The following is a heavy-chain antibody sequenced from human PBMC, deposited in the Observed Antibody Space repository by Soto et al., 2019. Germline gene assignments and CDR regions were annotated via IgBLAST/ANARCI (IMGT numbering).Heavy chain of an antibody. Sequence: ASVKVSCKASGYTFTSYGISRVRQAPGQGLEWMGWISAYNGNTNYAQKLQGRVTMTTDTSTSTAYMELRSLRSDDTAVYYCARDLYDFWSGYYGGGGYWGQGTLVTVSS. CDR1: GYTFTSYG. J-gene: IGHJ4*02. V-gene: IGHV1-18*01. D-gene: IGHD3-3*01. CDR2: ISAYNGNT. CDR3: ARDLYDFWSGYYGGGGY.